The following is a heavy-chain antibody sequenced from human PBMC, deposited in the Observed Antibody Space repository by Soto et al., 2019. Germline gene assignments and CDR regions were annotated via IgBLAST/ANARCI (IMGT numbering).Heavy chain of an antibody. CDR2: IIPFLGIT. J-gene: IGHJ4*02. CDR1: GGTFSSHT. D-gene: IGHD1-26*01. V-gene: IGHV1-69*02. Sequence: QVQLVQSGAEVKQPGSSVKISCKASGGTFSSHTLSWVRQAPGQGPEWMGRIIPFLGITNYAQKFQGRVTISADQSTNTSYMELTSLRSDDTAIFYCAWPIVGPTIWGQGTLVTVSS. CDR3: AWPIVGPTI.